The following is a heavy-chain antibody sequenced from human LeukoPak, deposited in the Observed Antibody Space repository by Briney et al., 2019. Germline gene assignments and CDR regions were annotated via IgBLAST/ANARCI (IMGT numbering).Heavy chain of an antibody. Sequence: SETLSLTCTVSGGSVSSGSDCWSWIRQPPAKGLEWIGFVYYTGRTIYNPTLKSRVTISVDTSKNQFSLKLNSVTAADTAVYYCARHYGPWGQGTLVTVSS. CDR3: ARHYGP. V-gene: IGHV4-61*01. CDR1: GGSVSSGSDC. J-gene: IGHJ5*02. D-gene: IGHD3-16*01. CDR2: VYYTGRT.